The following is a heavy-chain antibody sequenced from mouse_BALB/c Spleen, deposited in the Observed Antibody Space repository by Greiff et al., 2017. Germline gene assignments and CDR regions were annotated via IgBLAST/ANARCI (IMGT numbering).Heavy chain of an antibody. CDR3: AIYYDYDGGGYAMDY. V-gene: IGHV5-6-5*01. CDR1: GFTFSSYA. D-gene: IGHD2-4*01. CDR2: ISSGGST. Sequence: MLVESGGGLVKPGGSLKPSCAASGFTFSSYAMSWVRQTPEKRLEWVASISSGGSTYYPDSVKGRFTLSRDNARNILYLQMSSLRCEDTAMYYCAIYYDYDGGGYAMDYWGQGTSDSVCS. J-gene: IGHJ4*01.